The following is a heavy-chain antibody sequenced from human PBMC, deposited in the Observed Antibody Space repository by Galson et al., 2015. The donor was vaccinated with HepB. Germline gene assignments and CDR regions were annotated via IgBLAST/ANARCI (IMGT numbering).Heavy chain of an antibody. V-gene: IGHV3-48*02. J-gene: IGHJ2*01. CDR3: ARDRRAHYDFWSGYRDWYFDL. D-gene: IGHD3-3*01. Sequence: SLRLSCAASGFTFSSYSMNWVRQAPGKGLEWVSYISSSSSTIYYADSVKGRFTISRDNAKNSLYLQMNSLRDEDTAVYYCARDRRAHYDFWSGYRDWYFDLWGRGTLVTVSS. CDR2: ISSSSSTI. CDR1: GFTFSSYS.